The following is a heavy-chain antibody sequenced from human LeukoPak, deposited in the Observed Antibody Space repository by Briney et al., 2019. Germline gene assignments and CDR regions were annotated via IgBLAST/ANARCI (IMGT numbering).Heavy chain of an antibody. CDR1: GGSISSGGYY. D-gene: IGHD6-6*01. Sequence: SETLSLTCTVSGGSISSGGYYWSWIRQPPGKGLEWIGYIYHSGSTYYNPSLKSRVTISVDRSKNQFSLKLSSVTAADTAVYYCARAPPYSSSPEYYYYYYMDVWGKGTTVTVSS. J-gene: IGHJ6*03. CDR2: IYHSGST. CDR3: ARAPPYSSSPEYYYYYYMDV. V-gene: IGHV4-30-2*01.